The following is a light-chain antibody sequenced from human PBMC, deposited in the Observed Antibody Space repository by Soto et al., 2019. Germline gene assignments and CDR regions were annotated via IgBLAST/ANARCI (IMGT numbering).Light chain of an antibody. CDR1: SSDVGSYNL. CDR2: EVS. J-gene: IGLJ1*01. CDR3: CSYAGSSFYV. V-gene: IGLV2-23*02. Sequence: GLAQPSSVSGSPGQSITISCTGTSSDVGSYNLVSWYQQHPGKAPKLMIYEVSKRPSGVSNRFSGSKSGNTASLTISGLQAEDEADYYCCSYAGSSFYVFGTGTKVTVL.